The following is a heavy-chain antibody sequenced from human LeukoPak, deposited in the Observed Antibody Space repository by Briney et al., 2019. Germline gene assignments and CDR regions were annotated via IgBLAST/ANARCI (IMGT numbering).Heavy chain of an antibody. V-gene: IGHV3-21*04. CDR1: GFTFSSYG. CDR2: ISEGGNYV. J-gene: IGHJ4*02. D-gene: IGHD6-19*01. CDR3: AREGRDYSSGWYYFDY. Sequence: GGSLRLSCAASGFTFSSYGMNWIRQAPGKGLEWVAGISEGGNYVNYAASLKGRFTISRHNSKNTLYLQMNSLRAEDTAVYYCAREGRDYSSGWYYFDYWGQGTLVTVSS.